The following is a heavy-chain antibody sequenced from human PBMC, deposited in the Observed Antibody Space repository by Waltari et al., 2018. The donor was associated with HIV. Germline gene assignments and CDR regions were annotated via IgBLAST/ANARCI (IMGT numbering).Heavy chain of an antibody. CDR1: DGSISGRDYY. CDR3: TRENEDTSDNAFDI. Sequence: QLQLQESGPGLVKPSETLSLTCTVPDGSISGRDYYWGWLRQPPGKGLEWIASIYYSGTTYYNPSLRSRVTMSVDTSKNQFSLKLGSLTAADTAVYYCTRENEDTSDNAFDIWGQGTTVTVSS. D-gene: IGHD1-1*01. V-gene: IGHV4-39*07. CDR2: IYYSGTT. J-gene: IGHJ3*02.